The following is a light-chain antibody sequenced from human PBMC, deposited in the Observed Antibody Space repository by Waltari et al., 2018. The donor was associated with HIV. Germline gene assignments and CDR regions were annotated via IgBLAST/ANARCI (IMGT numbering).Light chain of an antibody. Sequence: MTQSPATLSVSPGGRATLSCRAGQSVNSNLAWYQQRPGQAPRLLIYDASIMATGVPYRFSGGGSGTEFSLTISSLQPEESALYYCQQYNHWPWTFGQGTKVEIK. CDR1: QSVNSN. J-gene: IGKJ1*01. CDR3: QQYNHWPWT. V-gene: IGKV3-15*01. CDR2: DAS.